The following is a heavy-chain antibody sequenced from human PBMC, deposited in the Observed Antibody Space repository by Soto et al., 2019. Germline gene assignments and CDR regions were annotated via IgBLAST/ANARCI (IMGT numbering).Heavy chain of an antibody. CDR1: GFTFDDYA. V-gene: IGHV3-9*01. Sequence: EVQLVESGGGLVQPGRSLRLSCAASGFTFDDYAIRWVRQAPGKGLEWVSGISWNGDATGYADSVQGRFIISRDNAKNSLYLQMNSLRNEDTAIYYCANLPLYGSGFDCWGQGTLVTVSS. J-gene: IGHJ4*02. CDR2: ISWNGDAT. D-gene: IGHD3-10*01. CDR3: ANLPLYGSGFDC.